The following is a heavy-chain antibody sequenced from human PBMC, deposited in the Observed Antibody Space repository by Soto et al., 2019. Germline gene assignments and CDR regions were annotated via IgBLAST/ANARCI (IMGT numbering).Heavy chain of an antibody. CDR3: ARDAGKAPDY. V-gene: IGHV4-4*03. Sequence: PETLPHTYAVSAGSIRRCNWCICLRQPPGKGLEWIGEIYHSGSTNYNPSLKSRVTISVDKSKNQFSLKLSSVTAADTAVYYWARDAGKAPDYWGQVTLVIVS. J-gene: IGHJ4*02. D-gene: IGHD6-13*01. CDR1: AGSIRRCNW. CDR2: IYHSGST.